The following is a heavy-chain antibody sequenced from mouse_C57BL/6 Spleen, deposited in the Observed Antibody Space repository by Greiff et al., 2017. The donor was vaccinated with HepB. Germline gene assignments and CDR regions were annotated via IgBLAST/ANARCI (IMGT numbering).Heavy chain of an antibody. CDR3: ARSIMAN. V-gene: IGHV3-2*02. Sequence: EVKLQESGPGLVKPSQSLSLTCTVTGYSITSDYAWNWIRQFPGNKLEWMGSISYSGSTSYNPSLKSRISITRDPSKNQFFLQLNSVTTKDTATYYCARSIMANWGQGTTLTVSS. J-gene: IGHJ2*01. CDR1: GYSITSDYA. CDR2: ISYSGST.